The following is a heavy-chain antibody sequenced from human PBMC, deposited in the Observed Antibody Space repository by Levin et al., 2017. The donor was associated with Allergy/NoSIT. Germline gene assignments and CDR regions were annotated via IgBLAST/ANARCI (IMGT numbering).Heavy chain of an antibody. V-gene: IGHV4-61*01. CDR3: ARDLWFGEFGY. Sequence: PSETLSLTCTVSGGSVSSGSYYWSWIRQPPGKGLEWIGYIYYSGSTNYNPSLKSRVTISVDTSKNQFSLKLSSVTAADTAVYYCARDLWFGEFGYWGQGTLVTVSS. CDR2: IYYSGST. CDR1: GGSVSSGSYY. D-gene: IGHD3-10*01. J-gene: IGHJ4*02.